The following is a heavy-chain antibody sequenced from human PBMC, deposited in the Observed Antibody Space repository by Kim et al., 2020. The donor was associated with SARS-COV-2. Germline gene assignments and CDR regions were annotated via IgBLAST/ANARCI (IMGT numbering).Heavy chain of an antibody. Sequence: GGSLRLSCAASGFTFSSYGMHWVRQAPGKGLEWVAVIWYDGSNQYYADSVKGRFTISRDNSKNTLYLQMNSLSAEDTAVYYCAKDRGIVDILTGRAFDIWGQGTMVTVSS. CDR2: IWYDGSNQ. J-gene: IGHJ3*02. V-gene: IGHV3-33*06. D-gene: IGHD3-9*01. CDR1: GFTFSSYG. CDR3: AKDRGIVDILTGRAFDI.